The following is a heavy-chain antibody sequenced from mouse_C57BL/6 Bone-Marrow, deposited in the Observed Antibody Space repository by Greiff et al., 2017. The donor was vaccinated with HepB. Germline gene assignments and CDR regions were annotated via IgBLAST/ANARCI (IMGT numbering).Heavy chain of an antibody. V-gene: IGHV5-9-1*02. J-gene: IGHJ2*01. CDR2: ISSGGDYI. Sequence: EVKLMESGEGLVKPGGSLKLSCAASGFTFSSYAMSWVRQTPEKRLEWVAYISSGGDYIYYADTVKGRFTISRDNARNTLYLQMSSLKSEDTAMYYCTRGHYSNYVDFDYWGQGTTLTVSS. CDR3: TRGHYSNYVDFDY. D-gene: IGHD2-5*01. CDR1: GFTFSSYA.